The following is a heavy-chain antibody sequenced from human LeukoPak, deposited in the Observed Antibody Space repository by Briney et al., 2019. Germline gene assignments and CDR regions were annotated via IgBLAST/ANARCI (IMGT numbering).Heavy chain of an antibody. CDR2: VIPIFGTA. Sequence: SVKVSCKASGGTFSSYAISWVRQAPGQGLEWMGGVIPIFGTANYAQKFQGRVTITTDESTSTAYMELSNLRSEDTAVYYCASDSAANYYYYYMDVWGKGTTVTVSS. CDR3: ASDSAANYYYYYMDV. CDR1: GGTFSSYA. D-gene: IGHD2-15*01. V-gene: IGHV1-69*05. J-gene: IGHJ6*03.